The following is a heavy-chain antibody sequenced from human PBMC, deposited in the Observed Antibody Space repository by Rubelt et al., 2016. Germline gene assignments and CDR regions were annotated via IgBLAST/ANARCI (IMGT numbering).Heavy chain of an antibody. J-gene: IGHJ6*02. D-gene: IGHD3-3*01. CDR1: GYTFTSYG. V-gene: IGHV1-18*01. CDR3: GTSGYEYGMDV. CDR2: ISAYNGNT. Sequence: QVQLVQSGAEVKKPGASVKVSCKASGYTFTSYGISWVRQAPGQGLEWMGWISAYNGNTNSARNVKGRVTMTTETSTSTAYMELRSLRSEDTAVYYCGTSGYEYGMDVWGQGTTVTVSS.